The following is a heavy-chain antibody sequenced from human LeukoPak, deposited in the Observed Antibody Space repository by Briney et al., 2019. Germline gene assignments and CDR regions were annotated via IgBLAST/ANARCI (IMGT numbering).Heavy chain of an antibody. CDR1: GYSFTSYW. V-gene: IGHV5-51*01. CDR2: IYPGDSDT. D-gene: IGHD3-22*01. Sequence: GESLKISCKGSGYSFTSYWIGWVRRMPGKGLEWMGIIYPGDSDTRYSPSFQGQVTISADKSISTAYLQWSSLKASDTAMYYCARGYYDSSGYYSVTLDYWGQGTLVTVSS. CDR3: ARGYYDSSGYYSVTLDY. J-gene: IGHJ4*02.